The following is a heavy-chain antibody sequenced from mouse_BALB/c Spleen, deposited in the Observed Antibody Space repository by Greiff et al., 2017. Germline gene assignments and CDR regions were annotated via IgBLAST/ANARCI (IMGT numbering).Heavy chain of an antibody. J-gene: IGHJ1*01. CDR2: ISSGGSYT. V-gene: IGHV5-6-4*01. CDR3: TRDKGGMITTYFDV. Sequence: EVKLMESGGGLVKPGGSLKLSCAASGFTFSSYTMSWVRQTPEKRLEWVATISSGGSYTYYPDSVKGRFTISRDNAKNTLYLQMSSLKSEDTAMYYCTRDKGGMITTYFDVWGAGTTVTVSS. D-gene: IGHD2-4*01. CDR1: GFTFSSYT.